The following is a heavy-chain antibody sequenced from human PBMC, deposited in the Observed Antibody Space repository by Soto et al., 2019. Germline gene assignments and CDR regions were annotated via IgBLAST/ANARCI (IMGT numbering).Heavy chain of an antibody. CDR3: AKDMGYGGQSLKYYFDY. V-gene: IGHV3-23*01. Sequence: HPGGSLRLSCAASGFTFSNYAMSWVRQAPGKGLEWVSGISGSGGSTYYADSVKGRFTISRDNSKNTLYLQMNSLRAEDTAVYYCAKDMGYGGQSLKYYFDYWGLGALVTVSS. D-gene: IGHD5-18*01. CDR2: ISGSGGST. J-gene: IGHJ4*02. CDR1: GFTFSNYA.